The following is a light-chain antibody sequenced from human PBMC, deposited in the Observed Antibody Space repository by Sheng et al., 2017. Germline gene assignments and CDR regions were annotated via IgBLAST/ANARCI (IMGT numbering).Light chain of an antibody. J-gene: IGKJ3*01. CDR1: RSISTY. Sequence: DIQMTQSPSSLSASVGDRVTITCRASRSISTYLNWYQQRPGKPPKLLIYDASVLHSGVPSRFSGSRSGTEFTLTLTNLQPEDFATYICQQSYGNPPTFGPGTKV. CDR2: DAS. V-gene: IGKV1-39*01. CDR3: QQSYGNPPT.